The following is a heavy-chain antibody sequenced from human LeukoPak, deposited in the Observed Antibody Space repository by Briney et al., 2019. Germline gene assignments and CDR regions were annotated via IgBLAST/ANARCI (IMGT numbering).Heavy chain of an antibody. V-gene: IGHV4-59*01. CDR2: IYYSGST. CDR3: ARSQSQSGSYRYYFAY. Sequence: SETLSLTCTVSGGSISSYYWSWIRQPPGKGLEWIGYIYYSGSTNYNPSLKSRVTISVDTSKNQFSLRLTSVTAADTAVYYCARSQSQSGSYRYYFAYWGQGILVTVSS. CDR1: GGSISSYY. J-gene: IGHJ4*02. D-gene: IGHD1-26*01.